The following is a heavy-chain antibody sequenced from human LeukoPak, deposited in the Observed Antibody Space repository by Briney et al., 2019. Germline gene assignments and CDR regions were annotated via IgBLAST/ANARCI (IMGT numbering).Heavy chain of an antibody. CDR3: AKGSRIAVAGNYDY. V-gene: IGHV3-23*01. CDR2: ISGSGGST. Sequence: GGSLRLSCAASGFTFSSYSMSWVRQAPGKGLEWVSAISGSGGSTYYADSVKGRFTISRDNSKNTLYLQMNSLRAEDTAVYYCAKGSRIAVAGNYDYWGQGTLVTVSS. D-gene: IGHD6-19*01. J-gene: IGHJ4*02. CDR1: GFTFSSYS.